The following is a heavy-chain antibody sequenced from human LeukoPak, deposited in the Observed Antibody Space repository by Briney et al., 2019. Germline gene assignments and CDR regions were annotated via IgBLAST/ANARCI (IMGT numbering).Heavy chain of an antibody. V-gene: IGHV1-18*01. CDR2: ISAYNGNT. J-gene: IGHJ4*02. D-gene: IGHD3-22*01. Sequence: ASVTVSCKASGYTFTSYGLSWVRQAPGQGLEWMGWISAYNGNTNYAQKLQGRVTMTTDTSTSTAYMELRSLRSDDAAVYYCAGDLKPGYYDSSGKLNYFDYWGQGTLVTVSS. CDR3: AGDLKPGYYDSSGKLNYFDY. CDR1: GYTFTSYG.